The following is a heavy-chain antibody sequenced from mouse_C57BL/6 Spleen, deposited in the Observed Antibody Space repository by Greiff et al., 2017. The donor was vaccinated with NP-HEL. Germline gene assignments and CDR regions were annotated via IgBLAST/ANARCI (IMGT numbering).Heavy chain of an antibody. V-gene: IGHV5-4*01. CDR2: ISDGGSYT. CDR1: GFTFSSYA. CDR3: ARDEDSPWFAY. Sequence: EVMLVESGLFFFPPFFSLPLPLSGSGFTFSSYAMSWVRQTPEKRLEWVATISDGGSYTYYPDNVKGRFTISRDNAKNNLYLQMSHLKSEDTAMYYCARDEDSPWFAYWGQGTLVTVSA. J-gene: IGHJ3*01.